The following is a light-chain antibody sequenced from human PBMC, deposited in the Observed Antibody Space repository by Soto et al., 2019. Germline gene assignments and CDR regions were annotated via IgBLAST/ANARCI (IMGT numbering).Light chain of an antibody. Sequence: DIQMTQSPCSLSASVGDRVTITCRASQSISSYLNWYQQNPGKAPKLLIYAASSLQSGVTSRFSGSGSGTDFTLTISSLQPEDFATYYCQQSYSTPRTFGQGTKVEIK. CDR3: QQSYSTPRT. J-gene: IGKJ1*01. CDR2: AAS. CDR1: QSISSY. V-gene: IGKV1-39*01.